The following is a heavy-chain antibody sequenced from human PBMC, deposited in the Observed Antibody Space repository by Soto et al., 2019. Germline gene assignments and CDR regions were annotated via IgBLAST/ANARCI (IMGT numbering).Heavy chain of an antibody. D-gene: IGHD6-13*01. J-gene: IGHJ6*02. CDR1: GYSFTSYW. V-gene: IGHV5-51*01. CDR3: ARGAAAGTPYYYYYGMDV. CDR2: IYPGDSDT. Sequence: GESLKISCKGSGYSFTSYWIGWVRQMPGKGLEWMGIIYPGDSDTRYSPSFQGQVTISADKSISTAYLQWSSLKASDTAMYYCARGAAAGTPYYYYYGMDVWGQGTTVTVSS.